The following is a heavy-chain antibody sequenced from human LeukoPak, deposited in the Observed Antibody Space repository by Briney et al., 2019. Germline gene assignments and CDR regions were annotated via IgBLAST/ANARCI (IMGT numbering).Heavy chain of an antibody. V-gene: IGHV4-59*01. CDR3: AREDPQTTVPEGMDV. Sequence: SETLSLTCTASGGSISHYYWSWIRQSPGKGLEWIGYIYYSGTTNYNPSLKSRVTISVDTSRNQFSLQLRSVTAADTAVYYCAREDPQTTVPEGMDVWGQGTTVIVSS. CDR1: GGSISHYY. J-gene: IGHJ6*02. CDR2: IYYSGTT. D-gene: IGHD4-17*01.